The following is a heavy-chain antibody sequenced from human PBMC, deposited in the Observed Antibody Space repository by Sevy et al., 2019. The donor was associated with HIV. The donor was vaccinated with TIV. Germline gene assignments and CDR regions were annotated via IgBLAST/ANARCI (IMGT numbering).Heavy chain of an antibody. D-gene: IGHD6-13*01. CDR2: ISSSSSYI. Sequence: GGSLRLSCAASGFTFSSYSMNWVRQAPGKGLEWVSSISSSSSYIYYADSVKGRFTISRDNAKNALYLQRNSLRAEDTAVYYCAREGGGVIAAAGDYWGQGTLVTVSS. CDR3: AREGGGVIAAAGDY. V-gene: IGHV3-21*01. CDR1: GFTFSSYS. J-gene: IGHJ4*02.